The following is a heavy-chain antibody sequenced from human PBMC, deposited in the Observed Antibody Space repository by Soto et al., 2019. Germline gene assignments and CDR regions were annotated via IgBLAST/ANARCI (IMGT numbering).Heavy chain of an antibody. CDR1: GGSFSGYY. CDR3: ARAGRSYYGSGRLRNWFDP. CDR2: INHSGST. D-gene: IGHD3-10*01. Sequence: SETLSLTCAVYGGSFSGYYWSWIRQPPGKGLEWIGEINHSGSTNYNPSLKSRVTISVDTSKNQFSLKLSSVTAADTAVYYCARAGRSYYGSGRLRNWFDPWGQGTLVTVSS. V-gene: IGHV4-34*01. J-gene: IGHJ5*02.